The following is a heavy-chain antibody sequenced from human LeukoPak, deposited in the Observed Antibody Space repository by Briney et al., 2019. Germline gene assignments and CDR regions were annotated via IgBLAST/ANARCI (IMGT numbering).Heavy chain of an antibody. Sequence: PGRSPRLSCAVSGFTFSNYGVHWVRQAPGKGLEWVALLSSGGINKHYADSVKGRFIISRDNSMNTLYLQMNSLRVEDTAVYYCARDHAGSGRAFDNWGQGTLVTVSS. V-gene: IGHV3-30*03. CDR3: ARDHAGSGRAFDN. CDR1: GFTFSNYG. D-gene: IGHD2-15*01. J-gene: IGHJ4*02. CDR2: LSSGGINK.